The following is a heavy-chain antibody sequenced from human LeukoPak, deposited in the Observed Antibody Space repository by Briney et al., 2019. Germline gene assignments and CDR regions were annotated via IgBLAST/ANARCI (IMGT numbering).Heavy chain of an antibody. V-gene: IGHV3-7*03. J-gene: IGHJ4*02. Sequence: GGSLRLSCAASGFTFSSNGMSWVRQAPGKGLEWVANIKQDGSEKYYVDSVRGRFTISRDNAKNSLYLQMNSLRAEDTAVYYCARVRGEYYYDSSGYYFNYWGQGTLVTVSS. CDR1: GFTFSSNG. CDR2: IKQDGSEK. D-gene: IGHD3-22*01. CDR3: ARVRGEYYYDSSGYYFNY.